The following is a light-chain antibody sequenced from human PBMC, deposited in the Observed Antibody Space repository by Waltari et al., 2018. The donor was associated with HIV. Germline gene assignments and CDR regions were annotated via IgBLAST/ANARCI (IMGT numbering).Light chain of an antibody. CDR2: GSN. J-gene: IGLJ3*02. CDR3: AAWDDSLSGRV. V-gene: IGLV1-47*01. CDR1: SSNVGCNY. Sequence: QSVLTQSPSASGTPGQRVTISCSGSSSNVGCNYVYWYQQLPGTAPKLLIDGSNQRPPGVPDRFSGSKSGTSASLAISGLRSEDEADYYCAAWDDSLSGRVFGGGTKLTVL.